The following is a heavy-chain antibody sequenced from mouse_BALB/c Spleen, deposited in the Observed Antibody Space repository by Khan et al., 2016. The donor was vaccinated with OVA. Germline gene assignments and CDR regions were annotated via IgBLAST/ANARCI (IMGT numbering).Heavy chain of an antibody. V-gene: IGHV1-7*01. CDR2: INPSTGYT. J-gene: IGHJ3*01. CDR1: GYTFTTYC. Sequence: QVQLQQSGAELAKPGASVKMSCKASGYTFTTYCMHWVKQRPGQGLEWIGYINPSTGYTEYNQKFKDKATLTTDKSSSTAYLQLNSVTSEDSAVYYCARRGVYGIFAYWGQGTLVTVSA. CDR3: ARRGVYGIFAY. D-gene: IGHD2-1*01.